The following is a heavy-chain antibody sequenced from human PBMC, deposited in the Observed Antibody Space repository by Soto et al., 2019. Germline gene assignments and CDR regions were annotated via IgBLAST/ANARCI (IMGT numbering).Heavy chain of an antibody. D-gene: IGHD3-10*01. V-gene: IGHV4-30-2*01. CDR2: IYHSGST. Sequence: TLSLTGAVSGGSNRSGGYSRSWIRQPPGKGLEWIGYIYHSGSTYYNPSLKSRVTISVDRSKNQFSLKLSSVTAADTAVYYCARENNVLPGGYFYYWGQGTLVTVSS. J-gene: IGHJ4*02. CDR1: GGSNRSGGYS. CDR3: ARENNVLPGGYFYY.